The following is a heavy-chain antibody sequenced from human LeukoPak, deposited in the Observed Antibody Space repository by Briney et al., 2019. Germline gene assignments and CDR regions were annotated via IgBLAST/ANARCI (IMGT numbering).Heavy chain of an antibody. Sequence: GGSLRLSCAASGFTFSSYTMNWVRQAPGKGLEWVSSISSSSSTIYYADSVKGRFTISRDNAKNSLYLQMNSLRDEDTAVYYCARTLYYYDSSGYYPLYYYYYYGMDVWGQGTTVTVSS. CDR2: ISSSSSTI. V-gene: IGHV3-48*02. J-gene: IGHJ6*02. CDR1: GFTFSSYT. D-gene: IGHD3-22*01. CDR3: ARTLYYYDSSGYYPLYYYYYYGMDV.